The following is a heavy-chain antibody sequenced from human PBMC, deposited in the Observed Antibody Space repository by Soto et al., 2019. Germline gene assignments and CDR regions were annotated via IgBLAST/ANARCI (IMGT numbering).Heavy chain of an antibody. D-gene: IGHD2-15*01. Sequence: GGSLRLSCLASGFSLTPYWMSWVRQTPGKGREWVAKINEDGSKRDYMESVEGRFTISRDNAKNSVSLQMDSLRVDDTAMYYCTRWDGRCSGGSCFFDSWGQGTLVTVSS. CDR1: GFSLTPYW. CDR3: TRWDGRCSGGSCFFDS. J-gene: IGHJ4*02. CDR2: INEDGSKR. V-gene: IGHV3-7*01.